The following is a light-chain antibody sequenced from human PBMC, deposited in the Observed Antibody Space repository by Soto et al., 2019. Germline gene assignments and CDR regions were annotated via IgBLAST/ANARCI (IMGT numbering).Light chain of an antibody. CDR1: QSISSW. V-gene: IGKV1-5*01. CDR3: QQFSSYPLT. J-gene: IGKJ4*01. Sequence: DIQMTQSPSTLSASVGDTVTITCRASQSISSWLAWYQQKPGKAPKLLIYDASSRATGIPDRFSGGGSGTDFTLTISRLEPEDFAVYYCQQFSSYPLTFGGGTKVDIK. CDR2: DAS.